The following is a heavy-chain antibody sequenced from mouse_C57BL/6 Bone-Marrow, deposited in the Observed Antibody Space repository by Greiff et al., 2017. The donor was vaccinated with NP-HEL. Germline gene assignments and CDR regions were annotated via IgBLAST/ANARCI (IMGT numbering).Heavy chain of an antibody. CDR1: GYSFTGYY. V-gene: IGHV1-42*01. CDR2: INPSTGGT. J-gene: IGHJ4*01. Sequence: EVKLQESGPELVKPGASVKISCKASGYSFTGYYMNWVKQSPEKSLEWIGEINPSTGGTTYNQKFKAKATLTVDKSSSTAYMQLKSLTSEDSAVYYCARGLLLAMDYWGQGTSVTVSS. D-gene: IGHD1-1*01. CDR3: ARGLLLAMDY.